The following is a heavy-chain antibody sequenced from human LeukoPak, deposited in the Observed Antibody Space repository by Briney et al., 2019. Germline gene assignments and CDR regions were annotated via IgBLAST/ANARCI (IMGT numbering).Heavy chain of an antibody. CDR1: GSSISSSSYY. Sequence: SETPSLTCTVSGSSISSSSYYWGWIRQPPGKGLEWIGSIYYGGSAYYNPSLKSRVTISVDTSKNQFSLKLSSVTAADTAVYYCAGGGSRHDCWGQGTLVSVSS. D-gene: IGHD3-16*01. CDR2: IYYGGSA. V-gene: IGHV4-39*05. CDR3: AGGGSRHDC. J-gene: IGHJ4*02.